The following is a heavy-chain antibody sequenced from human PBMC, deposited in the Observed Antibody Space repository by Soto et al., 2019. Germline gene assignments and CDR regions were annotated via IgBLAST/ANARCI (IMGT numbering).Heavy chain of an antibody. CDR2: IYWDDDK. Sequence: QITLKESGPTLVKPTQTLTLTCTFSGFSLSTSGVGVGWIRQPPGKALEWLALIYWDDDKRYSPSLKSRLTISKDTSKNQVVLTMTNMDPVDTATYYCAHRLKCMLCPEDFWYFDLWGRGTLVTVSS. V-gene: IGHV2-5*02. D-gene: IGHD2-8*01. J-gene: IGHJ2*01. CDR3: AHRLKCMLCPEDFWYFDL. CDR1: GFSLSTSGVG.